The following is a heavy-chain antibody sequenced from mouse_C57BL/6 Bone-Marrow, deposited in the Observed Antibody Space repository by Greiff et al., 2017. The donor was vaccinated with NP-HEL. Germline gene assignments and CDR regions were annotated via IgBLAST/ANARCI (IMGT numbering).Heavy chain of an antibody. CDR3: ASPYDYDVAWFAY. J-gene: IGHJ3*01. Sequence: EVKLMESGGDLVKPGGSLKLSCAASGFTFSSYGMSWVLQTPDKRLEWVATISSGGSYTYYPDSVKGRFTISRDNAKNTLYLQMSSLKSEDTAMYYCASPYDYDVAWFAYWGQGTLVTVSA. CDR1: GFTFSSYG. V-gene: IGHV5-6*01. CDR2: ISSGGSYT. D-gene: IGHD2-4*01.